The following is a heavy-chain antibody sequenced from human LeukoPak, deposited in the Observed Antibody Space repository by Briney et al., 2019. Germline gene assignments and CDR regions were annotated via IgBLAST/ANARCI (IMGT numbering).Heavy chain of an antibody. CDR1: GYTFTGYY. D-gene: IGHD3-22*01. CDR3: ARGRDYYDSSGYLY. V-gene: IGHV1-2*02. Sequence: ASVKVSCKASGYTFTGYYMHWVRQAPGQGLEWMGWINPNSGGTNYAQKFQGRVTMTRDTSISTAYMELSRLRSDDTAVYYCARGRDYYDSSGYLYWGQGTLVTVSS. J-gene: IGHJ4*02. CDR2: INPNSGGT.